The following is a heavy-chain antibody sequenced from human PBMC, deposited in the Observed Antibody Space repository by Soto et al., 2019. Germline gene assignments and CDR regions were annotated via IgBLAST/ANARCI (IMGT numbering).Heavy chain of an antibody. CDR3: ARDQGGWIQTPDAFDI. V-gene: IGHV1-2*04. J-gene: IGHJ3*02. CDR1: GYTFTGYY. D-gene: IGHD5-18*01. Sequence: ASVKVSCKASGYTFTGYYMHWVRQAPGQGLEWMGWINPNSGGTNYAQKFQGWVTMTRDTSISTAYMELSRLRSDDTAVYYCARDQGGWIQTPDAFDIWGQGTMVTVSS. CDR2: INPNSGGT.